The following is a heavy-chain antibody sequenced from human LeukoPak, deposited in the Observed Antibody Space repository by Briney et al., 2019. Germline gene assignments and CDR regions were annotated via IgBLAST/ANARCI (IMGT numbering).Heavy chain of an antibody. V-gene: IGHV3-53*01. CDR1: GFTVSGNY. CDR2: IYSGGST. J-gene: IGHJ4*02. CDR3: ASGLPPGIIDY. D-gene: IGHD1-14*01. Sequence: GGSLRLSCAASGFTVSGNYMTWVRQAPGKGLEWVSVIYSGGSTYYADSVKGRFTISRDDSKNTLYLQMNSLRAEDTAVYYCASGLPPGIIDYWGQGTLVTVSS.